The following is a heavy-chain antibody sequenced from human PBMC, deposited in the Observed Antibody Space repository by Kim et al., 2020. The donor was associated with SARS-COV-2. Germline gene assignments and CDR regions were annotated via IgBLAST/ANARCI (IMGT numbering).Heavy chain of an antibody. D-gene: IGHD3-22*01. CDR3: ARGEYDSSGLNWFDP. Sequence: SETLSLTCTVSGGSVSSGSYYWSWIRQPPGKGLEWIGYIYYSGSTNYNPSLKSRVTISVDTSKNQFSLKLSSVTAADTAVYYCARGEYDSSGLNWFDPWGQGTLVTVSS. CDR1: GGSVSSGSYY. V-gene: IGHV4-61*01. CDR2: IYYSGST. J-gene: IGHJ5*02.